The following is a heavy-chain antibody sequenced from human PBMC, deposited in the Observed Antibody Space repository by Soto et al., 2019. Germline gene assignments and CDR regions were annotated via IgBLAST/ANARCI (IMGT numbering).Heavy chain of an antibody. D-gene: IGHD6-13*01. J-gene: IGHJ6*03. Sequence: ASVKVSCKASGYTFTSYYMHWVRQAPGQGLEWMGIINPSGGSTSYAQKFQGRVTMTRDTSTSTVYMELSSLRSEDTAVYYCARAGLSGYSSSLLWYYYYYMDVWGKGTTVTVSS. CDR3: ARAGLSGYSSSLLWYYYYYMDV. CDR2: INPSGGST. V-gene: IGHV1-46*03. CDR1: GYTFTSYY.